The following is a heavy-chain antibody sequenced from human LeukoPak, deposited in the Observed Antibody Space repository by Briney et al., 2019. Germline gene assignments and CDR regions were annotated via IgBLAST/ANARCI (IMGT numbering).Heavy chain of an antibody. CDR3: ARYYGSGSYYTDY. CDR1: GFTFSSYS. J-gene: IGHJ4*02. D-gene: IGHD3-10*01. CDR2: ISSSSSYI. Sequence: GGSLRLSCAASGFTFSSYSMDWVRQAPGKGLEWVSSISSSSSYIYYADSVKGRLTISRDNAKSSLYLQMNSLRAEDTAVYYCARYYGSGSYYTDYWGQGTLVTVSS. V-gene: IGHV3-21*01.